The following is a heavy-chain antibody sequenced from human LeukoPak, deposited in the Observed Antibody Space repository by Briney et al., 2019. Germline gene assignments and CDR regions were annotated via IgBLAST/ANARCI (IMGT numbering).Heavy chain of an antibody. D-gene: IGHD1-26*01. CDR3: ARTSRGHSGSYYAYYYYMDV. CDR2: IYTSGST. J-gene: IGHJ6*03. V-gene: IGHV4-4*07. CDR1: GGSISSYY. Sequence: SETLSLTCTVSGGSISSYYWSWIRQPAGKGLEWIGRIYTSGSTNYNPSLKSRVTISVDTSKNQFSLKLSSVTAADTAVYYCARTSRGHSGSYYAYYYYMDVWGKGTTVTISS.